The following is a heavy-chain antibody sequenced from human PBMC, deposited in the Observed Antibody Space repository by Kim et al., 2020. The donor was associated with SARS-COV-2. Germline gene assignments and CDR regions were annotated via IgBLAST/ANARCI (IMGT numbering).Heavy chain of an antibody. D-gene: IGHD5-12*01. Sequence: GGSLRLSCAASGFTFSTHAMTWVRQAPGKGLEWVSSISGTGGVSGHGGDTYYVDSVKGRFTISRDDSKDTLYLQMNSLRAEDAATYYCAKVAWGSGYCGPNSCSPLVDIWGQGTTVTVS. V-gene: IGHV3-23*01. J-gene: IGHJ6*02. CDR1: GFTFSTHA. CDR2: ISGTGGVSGHGGDT. CDR3: AKVAWGSGYCGPNSCSPLVDI.